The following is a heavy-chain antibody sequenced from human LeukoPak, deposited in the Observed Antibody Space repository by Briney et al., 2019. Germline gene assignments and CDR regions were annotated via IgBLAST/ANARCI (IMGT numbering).Heavy chain of an antibody. Sequence: ETLSLTCPVSGGSISGYYWSWTRQPAGKGLEWIGRIYTSGSTNYNPSLESRVTLSVDTSKNQFSLTLTSVTAADTAVYYCAGRRGDPYYYDSGTGTDAFDIWGQGTMVTVSS. D-gene: IGHD3-10*01. CDR2: IYTSGST. CDR1: GGSISGYY. V-gene: IGHV4-4*07. CDR3: AGRRGDPYYYDSGTGTDAFDI. J-gene: IGHJ3*02.